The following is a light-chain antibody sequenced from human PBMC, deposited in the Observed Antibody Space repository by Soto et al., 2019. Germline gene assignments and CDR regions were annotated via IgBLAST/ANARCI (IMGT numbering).Light chain of an antibody. Sequence: QSVLSQPPSASGTPGQRVAISCSGSSSKIGRNTVNWYQQLPGTAPKLLIYDNNRRPSGVPDRFSGSKSGTSASLAISGLQSEDEADYYCAAWDDSLTGLNVFGTGTKVTVL. CDR2: DNN. CDR1: SSKIGRNT. V-gene: IGLV1-44*01. J-gene: IGLJ1*01. CDR3: AAWDDSLTGLNV.